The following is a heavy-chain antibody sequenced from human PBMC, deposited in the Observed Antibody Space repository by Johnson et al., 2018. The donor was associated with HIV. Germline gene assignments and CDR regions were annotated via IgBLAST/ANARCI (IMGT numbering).Heavy chain of an antibody. CDR3: ARLPGYSSGWTLGAFDI. CDR1: GFSFSTYD. Sequence: QVQLVESGGGVVQPGGSLRLSCAASGFSFSTYDVHWVRQAPGKGLEWVAFIRYDGNNKFYADSVKGRFTISRDNAKNTLYLQMNSLRSEDTAIYYCARLPGYSSGWTLGAFDIWGQGTMVTVSS. V-gene: IGHV3-30*02. J-gene: IGHJ3*02. CDR2: IRYDGNNK. D-gene: IGHD6-19*01.